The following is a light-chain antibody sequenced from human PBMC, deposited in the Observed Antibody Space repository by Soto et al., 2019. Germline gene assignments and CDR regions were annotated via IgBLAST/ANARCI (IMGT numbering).Light chain of an antibody. Sequence: QSALTQPASVSGSPGQSITISCTGTSSDVGGYNYVSWYQQHPGKAPKLMIYDVNNRPSVVSNRFSGSKSGNTASLTISGLQAEDEADYYCSSYTTSSTLVVFGGGIKLTVL. CDR2: DVN. J-gene: IGLJ2*01. CDR1: SSDVGGYNY. CDR3: SSYTTSSTLVV. V-gene: IGLV2-14*01.